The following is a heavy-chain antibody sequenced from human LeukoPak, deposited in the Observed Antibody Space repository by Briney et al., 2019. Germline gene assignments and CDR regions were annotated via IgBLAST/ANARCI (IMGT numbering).Heavy chain of an antibody. CDR3: ARGIGSSGYYHAEYFQH. CDR2: IIPILGLA. D-gene: IGHD3-22*01. CDR1: GGTFNSYA. Sequence: SVTVSCKASGGTFNSYAIRWVRQAPGQGLEWMGRIIPILGLANYAQKFQGRVTITADKSTSTAYMELSSLRSEDTAVYYCARGIGSSGYYHAEYFQHWGQGTLVTVSS. V-gene: IGHV1-69*04. J-gene: IGHJ1*01.